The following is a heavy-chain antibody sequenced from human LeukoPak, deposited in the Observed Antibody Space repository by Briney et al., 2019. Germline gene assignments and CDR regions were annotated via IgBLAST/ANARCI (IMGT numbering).Heavy chain of an antibody. CDR1: GFTFSTYW. V-gene: IGHV3-48*04. D-gene: IGHD6-6*01. CDR2: ISSSGSTI. Sequence: GGSLRLSYAASGFTFSTYWMHWVRQVPGKGLEWVSYISSSGSTIYYADSVKGRFTISRDNAKNSLYLQMNSLRAEDTAVYYCARDVYSSSDTAYWGQGTLVTVSS. CDR3: ARDVYSSSDTAY. J-gene: IGHJ4*02.